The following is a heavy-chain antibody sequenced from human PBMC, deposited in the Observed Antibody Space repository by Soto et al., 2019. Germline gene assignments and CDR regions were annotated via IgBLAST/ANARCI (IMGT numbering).Heavy chain of an antibody. D-gene: IGHD3-9*01. V-gene: IGHV4-39*01. CDR3: ARQPDYDILPGYYSESIDY. CDR1: GGSISSSSYY. J-gene: IGHJ4*02. Sequence: QLQLQESGPGLVKPSETLSLTCTVSGGSISSSSYYWGWIHQPPGKGLECIGSIYYRGSTYYNPSLESRVTLYVKTSKNQFSPKLSSVTAADTAVYYCARQPDYDILPGYYSESIDYWGQGTLVTVSS. CDR2: IYYRGST.